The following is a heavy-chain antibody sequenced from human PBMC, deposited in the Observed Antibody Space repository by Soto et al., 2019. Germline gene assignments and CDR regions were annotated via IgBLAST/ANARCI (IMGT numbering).Heavy chain of an antibody. CDR3: AREGDGGTIAFDY. CDR2: IYHSGNT. J-gene: IGHJ4*02. V-gene: IGHV4-59*01. D-gene: IGHD2-21*01. CDR1: GGSISTYY. Sequence: SETLSLTCSVTGGSISTYYWSWIRQPPGKGLEWIGYIYHSGNTNYNPSLKSRVTIFVDTSKNQFSLELTSVTAADTAVYYCAREGDGGTIAFDYWGQGTPVT.